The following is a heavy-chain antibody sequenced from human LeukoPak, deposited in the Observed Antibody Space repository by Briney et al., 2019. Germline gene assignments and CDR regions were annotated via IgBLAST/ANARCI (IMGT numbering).Heavy chain of an antibody. Sequence: GGSLRLSCAASGFTFSTSSMTWVRQTPGKGLEWISYIRGSSTTIYYADSVKGRFTISRNNARNSLYLQMNGLRAEDTGVYFCARDARSHCGTDACYGPYFDYWGQGSLVTVSS. CDR3: ARDARSHCGTDACYGPYFDY. CDR2: IRGSSTTI. CDR1: GFTFSTSS. V-gene: IGHV3-48*01. J-gene: IGHJ4*02. D-gene: IGHD2-2*01.